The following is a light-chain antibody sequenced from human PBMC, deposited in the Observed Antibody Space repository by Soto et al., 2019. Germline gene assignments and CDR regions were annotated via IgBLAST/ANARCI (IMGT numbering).Light chain of an antibody. CDR3: SAYTSSSTYV. V-gene: IGLV2-14*01. CDR2: EVT. J-gene: IGLJ1*01. CDR1: SSDAGAYDY. Sequence: QSALTQPASVSGSPGQSITISCTGTSSDAGAYDYVSWYQHHPGKAPKLVIYEVTNRPSGVSNRFSGSKSGNTASLTISGLQAEDEAHYYCSAYTSSSTYVFGTGTKLTVL.